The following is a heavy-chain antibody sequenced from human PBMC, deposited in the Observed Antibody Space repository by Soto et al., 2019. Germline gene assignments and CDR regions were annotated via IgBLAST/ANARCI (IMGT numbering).Heavy chain of an antibody. CDR3: ARPDFGDYWYFDL. Sequence: QDQLVQSGAEVKKPGSSVKVSCKASGGTFSSHTFSWVRQAPGQGLEWMGRIIPALGTATYTQKVQGRVTITADEAATTVYMELNSLRSEAPAVYYCARPDFGDYWYFDLWGRGTLVTVSS. J-gene: IGHJ2*01. V-gene: IGHV1-69*08. CDR1: GGTFSSHT. CDR2: IIPALGTA. D-gene: IGHD4-17*01.